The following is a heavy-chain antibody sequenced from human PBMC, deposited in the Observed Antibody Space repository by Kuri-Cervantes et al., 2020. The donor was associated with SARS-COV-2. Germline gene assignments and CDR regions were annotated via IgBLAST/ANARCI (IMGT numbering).Heavy chain of an antibody. CDR1: GFTFSSYA. CDR3: VKDLGITMVRGVIIDYYYYGMDV. J-gene: IGHJ6*02. D-gene: IGHD3-10*01. V-gene: IGHV3-64D*09. CDR2: ISSNGGST. Sequence: ETLSLTCAASGFTFSSYAMHWVRQAPGEGLEYVSAISSNGGSTYYADSVKGRFTISRDNSKNTLYLQMSSLRAEDTAVYYCVKDLGITMVRGVIIDYYYYGMDVWGQGTTVTVSS.